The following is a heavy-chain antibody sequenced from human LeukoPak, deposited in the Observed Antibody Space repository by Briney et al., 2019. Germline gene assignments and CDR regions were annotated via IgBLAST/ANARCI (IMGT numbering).Heavy chain of an antibody. J-gene: IGHJ4*02. CDR2: ISYDGSNK. V-gene: IGHV3-30*04. CDR3: ARDQTKYCDY. CDR1: GFTFSSYA. Sequence: GGSLRLSCAASGFTFSSYAMHWVRQAPGKGLEWVAVISYDGSNKYYADSVKGRFTISRDNSKNTLYLQMNSLRAEDTAVYYCARDQTKYCDYWGQGTLVTVSS.